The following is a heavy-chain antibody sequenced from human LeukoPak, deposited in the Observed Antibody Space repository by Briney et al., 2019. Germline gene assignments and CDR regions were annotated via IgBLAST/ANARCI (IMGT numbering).Heavy chain of an antibody. CDR2: IWEDGSNI. CDR3: ARAGYNSGWYEY. CDR1: GFTFSTYG. D-gene: IGHD6-19*01. Sequence: GTSLRLSCAASGFTFSTYGMHWVRQGPGKGLECVAGIWEDGSNIYYADSVKGRFIISRDNSKNTLYLQMNSLRAEDTAVYYCARAGYNSGWYEYWGQGTLVTVSS. V-gene: IGHV3-33*01. J-gene: IGHJ4*02.